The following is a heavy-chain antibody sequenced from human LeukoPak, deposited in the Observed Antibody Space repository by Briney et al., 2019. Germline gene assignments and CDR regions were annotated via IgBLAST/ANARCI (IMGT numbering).Heavy chain of an antibody. CDR2: MWYDGSNK. D-gene: IGHD5-18*01. Sequence: GGSLRLSCAASGFTFSSYGMHWVRQAPGKGLEWVAIMWYDGSNKYYTDSVKGRFTISRDNSKNTLYLQMSSLRVEDTAVYYCAREDTALVIAYWGQGTLVTVSS. J-gene: IGHJ4*02. V-gene: IGHV3-33*01. CDR3: AREDTALVIAY. CDR1: GFTFSSYG.